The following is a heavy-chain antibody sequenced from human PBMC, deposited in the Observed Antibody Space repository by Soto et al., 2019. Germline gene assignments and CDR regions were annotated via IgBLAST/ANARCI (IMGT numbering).Heavy chain of an antibody. D-gene: IGHD6-13*01. V-gene: IGHV4-59*01. CDR3: VRGRFSGWYGDFDS. CDR1: GGSISNYY. CDR2: ISNRET. J-gene: IGHJ4*02. Sequence: QVQLQESGPGLVKASETLSLTCTVSGGSISNYYWSWIRQPPGKGLEWIAYISNRETGSNPSLKSRVSVSADTSKNQLSLMVRSVTAADTAVYYCVRGRFSGWYGDFDSWGQGTLVTVSS.